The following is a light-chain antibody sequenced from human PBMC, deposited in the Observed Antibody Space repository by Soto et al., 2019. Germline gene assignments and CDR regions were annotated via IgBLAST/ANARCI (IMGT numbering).Light chain of an antibody. CDR1: QTVSRW. J-gene: IGKJ1*01. CDR3: QQYNSYST. Sequence: DIQMTQSPSTLSASVGDRVTITCRASQTVSRWSAWYQQKPGKAPNLLIHQASNLGSGVPSRFSGSGSGTEFTLTINSLQPDDFATYYCQQYNSYSTFGQGTKVEIK. V-gene: IGKV1-5*03. CDR2: QAS.